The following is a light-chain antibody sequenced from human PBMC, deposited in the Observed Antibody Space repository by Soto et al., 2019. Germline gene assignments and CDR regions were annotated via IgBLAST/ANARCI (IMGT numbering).Light chain of an antibody. CDR3: QSHDSTNVV. V-gene: IGLV6-57*02. Sequence: NFMLTQPHSVSESPGKTVTISCTGSGGCIATNYVQWHQQRPGSAPTTVIYEDDKRPSGVPDRFSGSIDRSSNSASLIISGLKTEDEADYYCQSHDSTNVVFGRGTKLTVL. J-gene: IGLJ2*01. CDR1: GGCIATNY. CDR2: EDD.